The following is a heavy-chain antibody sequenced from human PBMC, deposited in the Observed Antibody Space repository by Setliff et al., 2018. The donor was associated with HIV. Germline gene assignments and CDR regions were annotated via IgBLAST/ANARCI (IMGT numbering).Heavy chain of an antibody. Sequence: PSETLSLTCSVSGDSIFTNTYYWGWIRQPPGKRLEWIGSIYYSGNTYYNPSLKSRVTISVDTSKNQFFLNLSSVTATDSAVYYCARLGRPYSGQGWFDPWGQGTLVTVSS. CDR3: ARLGRPYSGQGWFDP. D-gene: IGHD5-12*01. CDR2: IYYSGNT. CDR1: GDSIFTNTYY. J-gene: IGHJ5*02. V-gene: IGHV4-39*01.